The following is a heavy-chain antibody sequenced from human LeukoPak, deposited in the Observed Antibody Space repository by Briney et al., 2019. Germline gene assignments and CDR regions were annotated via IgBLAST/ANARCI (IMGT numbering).Heavy chain of an antibody. CDR1: GYTFTDYA. CDR3: ARARWTSTVTTYYLDY. D-gene: IGHD4-17*01. V-gene: IGHV1-3*01. Sequence: ASVKVSCKPSGYTFTDYAVQWVRQAPGQRLEWIGWINAGNGKTKYSQNFQDRVTITRDTSATTAYFYLTSLRSEDTAVYYCARARWTSTVTTYYLDYWGQGTLVTVSS. CDR2: INAGNGKT. J-gene: IGHJ4*02.